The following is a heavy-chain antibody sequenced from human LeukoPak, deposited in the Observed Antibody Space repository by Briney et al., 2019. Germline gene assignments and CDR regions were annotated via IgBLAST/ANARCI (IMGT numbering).Heavy chain of an antibody. J-gene: IGHJ5*02. Sequence: GGSLRLSCAASGFTFSSYGMHWVRQAPGKGLEWVAVISYDGSNKYYADSLKGRFTISRDNSKNTLYPQMNSLRAEDTAVYYCAKDLGVGLERRFDPWGQGTLVTVSS. CDR3: AKDLGVGLERRFDP. CDR2: ISYDGSNK. D-gene: IGHD1-1*01. V-gene: IGHV3-30*18. CDR1: GFTFSSYG.